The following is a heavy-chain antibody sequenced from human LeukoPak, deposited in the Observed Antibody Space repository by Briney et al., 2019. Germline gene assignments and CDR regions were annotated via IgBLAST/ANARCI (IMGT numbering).Heavy chain of an antibody. CDR1: GGSISSSNW. V-gene: IGHV4-4*02. CDR3: ANNGYCSSTSCY. J-gene: IGHJ4*02. CDR2: IYHSGST. Sequence: PSGTLSLTCAVSGGSISSSNWWSWVRQPPGKGLEWIGEIYHSGSTNYNSSLKSRVTISVDKSKNQFSLKLSSVTAADTAVYYCANNGYCSSTSCYWGQGTLVTVSS. D-gene: IGHD2-2*01.